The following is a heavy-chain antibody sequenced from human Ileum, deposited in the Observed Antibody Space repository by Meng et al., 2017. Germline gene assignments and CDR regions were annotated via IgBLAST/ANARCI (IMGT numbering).Heavy chain of an antibody. Sequence: QVQLQESGPGRGKPSQTLSLTCTVSGDSLTRVNTQWSWTRQSPGKGPEYIGYIYYDGNTYYNPSLKSRLIISIDTSRNEFSLRLNSVTAADTAVYYCAREFYVDTAMVIDSWGQGTLVTVSS. CDR1: GDSLTRVNTQ. CDR3: AREFYVDTAMVIDS. J-gene: IGHJ4*02. D-gene: IGHD5-18*01. V-gene: IGHV4-30-4*01. CDR2: IYYDGNT.